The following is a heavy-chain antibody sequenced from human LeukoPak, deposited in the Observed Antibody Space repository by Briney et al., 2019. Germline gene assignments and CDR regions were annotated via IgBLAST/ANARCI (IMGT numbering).Heavy chain of an antibody. CDR2: IFYSGST. CDR3: AGGYADAFDI. V-gene: IGHV4-59*01. D-gene: IGHD5-18*01. Sequence: KASETLSLTCTVSGGSISSYYWSWIRQPPGKGLEWIAYIFYSGSTNYNPSLKSRVTLSLDTSKNQFSLKLSSVTAADTAVYYCAGGYADAFDIWGQGTMVTVSS. J-gene: IGHJ3*02. CDR1: GGSISSYY.